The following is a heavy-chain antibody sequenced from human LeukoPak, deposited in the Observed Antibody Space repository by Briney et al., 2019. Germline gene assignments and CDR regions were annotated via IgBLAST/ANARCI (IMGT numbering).Heavy chain of an antibody. Sequence: AASVKVSCKASGYTFTSYDINWVRQATGQGLEWMGWMNPNSGNTGYVQKFQGRVTMTRNTSISTAYMELSSLRSEDTAVYYCARGRQYCSGGSCPYYYMDVWGKGTTVTISS. V-gene: IGHV1-8*01. CDR3: ARGRQYCSGGSCPYYYMDV. J-gene: IGHJ6*03. CDR2: MNPNSGNT. CDR1: GYTFTSYD. D-gene: IGHD2-15*01.